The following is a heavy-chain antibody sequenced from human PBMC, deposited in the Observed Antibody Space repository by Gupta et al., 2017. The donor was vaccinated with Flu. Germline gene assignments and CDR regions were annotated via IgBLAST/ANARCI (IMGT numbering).Heavy chain of an antibody. CDR2: IWYDGSNK. J-gene: IGHJ6*02. Sequence: HWVRQAPGKGLEWVAVIWYDGSNKYYADSVKGRFTISRDNSKNTLYLQMNSLRAEDTAVYYCARLVQGLALPRSYYYGMDVWGQGTTVTVSS. CDR3: ARLVQGLALPRSYYYGMDV. D-gene: IGHD3-10*02. V-gene: IGHV3-33*01.